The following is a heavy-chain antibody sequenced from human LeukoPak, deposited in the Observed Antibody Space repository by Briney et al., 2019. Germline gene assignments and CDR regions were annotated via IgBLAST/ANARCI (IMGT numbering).Heavy chain of an antibody. D-gene: IGHD3-10*01. V-gene: IGHV1-24*01. CDR1: GYTLTELS. Sequence: ASVKVSCKVSGYTLTELSMHWVRQAPGKGLEWVGGFDPEDGETIYAQKFQGRVTMTEDTSTDTAYMELTSLRSEDTAVYYCATPGRFGDAFDIWGQGTMVTVSS. CDR3: ATPGRFGDAFDI. CDR2: FDPEDGET. J-gene: IGHJ3*02.